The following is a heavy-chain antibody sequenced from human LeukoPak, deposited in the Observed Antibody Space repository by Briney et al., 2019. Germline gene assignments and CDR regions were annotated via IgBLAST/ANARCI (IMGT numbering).Heavy chain of an antibody. V-gene: IGHV3-66*01. J-gene: IGHJ4*02. CDR2: IYSGGST. CDR1: GFTVSSNY. Sequence: PGGSLRLSCAASGFTVSSNYMGWVRQAPGKGLEWVSVIYSGGSTYYADSVKSRFTISRDNSKNTLYLQMNSLRAEDTAVYYCASGSGSYSGRYYFDYWGQGTLVTVSS. D-gene: IGHD1-26*01. CDR3: ASGSGSYSGRYYFDY.